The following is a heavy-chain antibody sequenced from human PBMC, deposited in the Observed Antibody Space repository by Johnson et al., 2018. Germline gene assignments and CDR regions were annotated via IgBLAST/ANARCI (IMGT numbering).Heavy chain of an antibody. CDR1: GFSFSDST. J-gene: IGHJ3*02. V-gene: IGHV1-46*01. D-gene: IGHD6-19*01. Sequence: QVQLQESGGGLVQPGGSLRLSCAASGFSFSDSTMHWVRQAPGQGLEWMGMINPSGGSTTYAQKFQGRVTMTRVTSTSHVDKELRGLGSDETAIHYGGRGERSSSGWDDSGPIWGQGTMVTVSS. CDR3: GRGERSSSGWDDSGPI. CDR2: INPSGGST.